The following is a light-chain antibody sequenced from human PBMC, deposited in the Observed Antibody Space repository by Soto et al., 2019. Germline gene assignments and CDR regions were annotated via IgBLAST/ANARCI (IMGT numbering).Light chain of an antibody. CDR2: GAS. Sequence: EIVLTQSPGTLSLSPGERATLSCRASQTVYHGYLAWYQQKPGQAPRLLIYGASSRATGIPDRFSGSESATDFTLTISRLEPEDFAVYYCQQDVSSPRTFDQGTKVEIK. V-gene: IGKV3-20*01. J-gene: IGKJ1*01. CDR3: QQDVSSPRT. CDR1: QTVYHGY.